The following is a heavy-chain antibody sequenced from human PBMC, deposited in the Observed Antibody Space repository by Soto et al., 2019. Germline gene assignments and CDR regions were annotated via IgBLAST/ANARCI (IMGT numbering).Heavy chain of an antibody. CDR1: GGTFSSYA. V-gene: IGHV1-69*13. CDR2: IIPIFGTA. J-gene: IGHJ4*02. D-gene: IGHD5-18*01. Sequence: SVKVSCKASGGTFSSYAISWVRQAPGQGLEWMGGIIPIFGTANYAQKFQGRVTITADESTSTAYMELSSLRSEDTAVYYCARDSRDLQNTAMVFHKPYYVDYWGQGTLVTVS. CDR3: ARDSRDLQNTAMVFHKPYYVDY.